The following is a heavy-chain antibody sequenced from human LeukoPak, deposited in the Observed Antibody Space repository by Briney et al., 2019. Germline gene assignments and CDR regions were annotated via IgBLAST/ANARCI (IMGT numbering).Heavy chain of an antibody. V-gene: IGHV4-39*07. J-gene: IGHJ4*02. CDR3: ARGERGVDY. CDR2: IYYSGSS. CDR1: GGSITNNNCY. D-gene: IGHD2-8*01. Sequence: SETLSLTCTVSGGSITNNNCYWGWVRQPPGKGLEWIASIYYSGSSYYNPSLKSRVTMSVDTSKNQFSLQLSSVTAADTAVYYYARGERGVDYWGQGTLVTVSS.